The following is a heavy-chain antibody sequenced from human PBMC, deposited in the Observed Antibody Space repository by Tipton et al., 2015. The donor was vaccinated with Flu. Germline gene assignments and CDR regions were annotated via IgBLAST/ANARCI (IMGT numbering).Heavy chain of an antibody. D-gene: IGHD3-9*01. CDR1: RLILGDFW. Sequence: SLRLSCTASRLILGDFWVTWVRQAPGKGLEWVGRSRNQVHSYSTEYAASVKGRFSISRDASKNFLYLQMNSLKTEDTAVFYCVAYLTGYPYWGQGTLVTVSS. CDR2: SRNQVHSYST. CDR3: VAYLTGYPY. V-gene: IGHV3-72*01. J-gene: IGHJ4*02.